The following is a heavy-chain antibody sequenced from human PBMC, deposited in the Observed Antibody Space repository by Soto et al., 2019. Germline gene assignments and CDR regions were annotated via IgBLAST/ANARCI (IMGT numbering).Heavy chain of an antibody. CDR3: ARTAWFGEWYFDY. CDR1: GGSISSYY. D-gene: IGHD3-10*01. J-gene: IGHJ4*02. CDR2: IYYSGST. Sequence: SETLSLTCTVSGGSISSYYWSWIRQPPGKGLEWIGYIYYSGSTNYNPSLKSRVTISVDTSKNQFSLKLSSVAAADTAVYYCARTAWFGEWYFDYWGQGTLVTVSS. V-gene: IGHV4-59*08.